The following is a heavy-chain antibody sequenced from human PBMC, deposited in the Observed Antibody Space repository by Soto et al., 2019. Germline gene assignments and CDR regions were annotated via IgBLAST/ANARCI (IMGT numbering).Heavy chain of an antibody. V-gene: IGHV3-23*01. Sequence: DVQLLESGGGLVQPGGSLKLSCAASSFTFSDFAMSWVRQAPGKGLEWVSSIGGGGTDTYYADSVKGRFTISRDNSKNTLYWQMDSLRDEDTAVYYCAKDAVPYNGKWDWFDSWGQGTLVIVSS. J-gene: IGHJ5*01. CDR2: IGGGGTDT. CDR3: AKDAVPYNGKWDWFDS. CDR1: SFTFSDFA. D-gene: IGHD1-20*01.